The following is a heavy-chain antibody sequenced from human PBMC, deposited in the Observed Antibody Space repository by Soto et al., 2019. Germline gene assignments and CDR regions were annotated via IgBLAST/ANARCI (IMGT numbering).Heavy chain of an antibody. CDR2: IYYSGST. Sequence: QVQLQESGPGLVKPSQTLSLTCTVSGGSISSGGYYWSWIRQHPGKGLEWIGYIYYSGSTYYNPSLKSRVTISVDTSKNQFSLKLSSVTAADTAVYYCARDGYYGSGRIHASFQHWGQGTLVTVSS. CDR1: GGSISSGGYY. CDR3: ARDGYYGSGRIHASFQH. D-gene: IGHD3-10*01. V-gene: IGHV4-31*03. J-gene: IGHJ1*01.